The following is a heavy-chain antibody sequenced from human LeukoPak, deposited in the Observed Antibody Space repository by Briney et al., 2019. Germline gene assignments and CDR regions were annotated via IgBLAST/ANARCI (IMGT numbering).Heavy chain of an antibody. V-gene: IGHV3-23*01. Sequence: GGSLRLSCAVSAFPFSIYAMACVRQAPRHGLEWVSAIDASGSDTYYTDSVKGRFTISRDNSKNTVYLQMNSLRVEDTAVYYCADYRKPQGLDYWGQGTLVTVSS. CDR1: AFPFSIYA. J-gene: IGHJ4*02. CDR3: ADYRKPQGLDY. D-gene: IGHD1-14*01. CDR2: IDASGSDT.